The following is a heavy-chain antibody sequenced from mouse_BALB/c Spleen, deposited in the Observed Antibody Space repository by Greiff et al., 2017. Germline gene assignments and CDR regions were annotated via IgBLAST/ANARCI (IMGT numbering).Heavy chain of an antibody. CDR1: GFTFSSYG. CDR3: ARHGGSSMDY. J-gene: IGHJ4*01. CDR2: ISSGGSYT. Sequence: EVHLVESGGDLVKPGGSLKLSCAASGFTFSSYGMSWVRQTPDKRLEWVATISSGGSYTYYPDSVKGRFTISRDNAKNTLYLQMSSLKSEDTAMYYCARHGGSSMDYWGQGTSVTVSS. V-gene: IGHV5-6*01.